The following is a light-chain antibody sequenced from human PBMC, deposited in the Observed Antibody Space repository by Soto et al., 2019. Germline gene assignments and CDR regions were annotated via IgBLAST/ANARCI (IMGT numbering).Light chain of an antibody. Sequence: SSELTQPPSVSEAPGKTATITCGGNSIGLRSVHWYQQKPGQAPVLVIYYDNDRPSGIPERFSGSNSGDTASLTISRVEAGDEAAYYCQVWDTNSDHPVFGGGTKLTVL. CDR2: YDN. J-gene: IGLJ2*01. CDR3: QVWDTNSDHPV. CDR1: SIGLRS. V-gene: IGLV3-21*04.